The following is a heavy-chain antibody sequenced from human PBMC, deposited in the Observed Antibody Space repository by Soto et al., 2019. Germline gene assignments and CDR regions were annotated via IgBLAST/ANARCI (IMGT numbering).Heavy chain of an antibody. V-gene: IGHV3-53*04. Sequence: GGSLRLSCAASGFTVSSNYMSWVRQAPGKGLEWVSVIYSGGSTYYADSVKGRFTISRHNSKNTLYLQMNSLRAEDTAVYYCARGYCSSTSCYSAGDDFDIWGQGTMVTVSS. CDR3: ARGYCSSTSCYSAGDDFDI. D-gene: IGHD2-2*01. CDR1: GFTVSSNY. J-gene: IGHJ3*02. CDR2: IYSGGST.